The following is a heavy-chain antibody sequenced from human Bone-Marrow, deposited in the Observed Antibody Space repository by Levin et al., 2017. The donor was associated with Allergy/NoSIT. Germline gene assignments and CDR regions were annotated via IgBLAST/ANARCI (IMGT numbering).Heavy chain of an antibody. J-gene: IGHJ1*01. Sequence: QTGGSLRLSCAASGFTVSNNYMNWVRQAPGKGLEWVSVIFMDDSASYADSVEGRFTISRDISKNTLYLQMNSLRADDTAVYYCAREKKGGGSYEHWGQGTLVTVSS. CDR2: IFMDDSA. CDR3: AREKKGGGSYEH. CDR1: GFTVSNNY. V-gene: IGHV3-53*01. D-gene: IGHD1-26*01.